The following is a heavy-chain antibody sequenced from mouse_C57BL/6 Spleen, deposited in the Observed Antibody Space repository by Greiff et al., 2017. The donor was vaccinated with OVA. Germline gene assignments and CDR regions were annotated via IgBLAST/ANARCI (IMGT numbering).Heavy chain of an antibody. J-gene: IGHJ1*03. CDR3: ARRGIYYGNYGYFDV. Sequence: QVQLQQSGAELVKPGASVKMSCKASGYTFTSYWITWVKQRPGQGLEWIGDIYPGSGSTNYNEKFKSKATLTVDTSSSTAYMQLSSLTSEDSAVYYCARRGIYYGNYGYFDVWGTGTTVTVSS. CDR2: IYPGSGST. V-gene: IGHV1-55*01. CDR1: GYTFTSYW. D-gene: IGHD2-1*01.